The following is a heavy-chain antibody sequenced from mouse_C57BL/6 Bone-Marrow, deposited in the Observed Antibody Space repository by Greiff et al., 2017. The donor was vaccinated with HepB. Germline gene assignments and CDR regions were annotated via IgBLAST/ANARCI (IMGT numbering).Heavy chain of an antibody. V-gene: IGHV7-1*01. CDR2: SRNKANDYTT. J-gene: IGHJ3*01. Sequence: EVMLVESGGGLVQSGRSLRLSCATSGFTFSDFYMEWVRQAPGKGLEWIAASRNKANDYTTEYSASVKGRFIVSRDTSQSILYLQMNALRAEDTAIYYCARDAQLRPFAYWGQGTLVTVSA. CDR3: ARDAQLRPFAY. D-gene: IGHD3-2*02. CDR1: GFTFSDFY.